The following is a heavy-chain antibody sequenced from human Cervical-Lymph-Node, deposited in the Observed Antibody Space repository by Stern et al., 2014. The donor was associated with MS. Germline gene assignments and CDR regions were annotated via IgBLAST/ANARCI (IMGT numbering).Heavy chain of an antibody. CDR3: GRDTCRGGGCYFRY. J-gene: IGHJ4*02. Sequence: QVQLVQSGGGVVQPGRSLRLSCAASGFIFSNYAMHWVRQAPGKGLDWVAFVSNEGSKQFYADSVKGRFTISRDNANNTLYLQMNSLRPEDTAVYYCGRDTCRGGGCYFRYWVQGILITVSS. CDR1: GFIFSNYA. CDR2: VSNEGSKQ. V-gene: IGHV3-30-3*01. D-gene: IGHD2-15*01.